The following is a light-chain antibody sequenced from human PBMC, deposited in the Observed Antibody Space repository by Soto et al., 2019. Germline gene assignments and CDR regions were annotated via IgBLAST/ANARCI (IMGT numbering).Light chain of an antibody. CDR2: GTS. CDR1: QSVGSTF. V-gene: IGKV3-20*01. CDR3: QQYGSSPRT. Sequence: EIVLTQSPGTLSLSPGDRATLSCRASQSVGSTFLAWYQQKPAQAPRLLIYGTSNRATGVPDRFSGSVSGADFTLTISRLEPEDFAVYFCQQYGSSPRTFGQGTKVDLK. J-gene: IGKJ1*01.